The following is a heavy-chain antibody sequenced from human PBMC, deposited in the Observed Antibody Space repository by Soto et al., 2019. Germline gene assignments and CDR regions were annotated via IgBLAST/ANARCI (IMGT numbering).Heavy chain of an antibody. CDR2: INHSGMT. CDR3: ARGPNYAYYYDSSGYLVY. V-gene: IGHV4-34*01. Sequence: SETLSLTCAVYGGSFSGYYWSWIRQPPGKGLEWIGEINHSGMTNYNPSLKIRVTISVDTSKNQFSLKLSSVTAADTAVYYCARGPNYAYYYDSSGYLVYWGQGTLVTVSS. J-gene: IGHJ4*02. D-gene: IGHD3-22*01. CDR1: GGSFSGYY.